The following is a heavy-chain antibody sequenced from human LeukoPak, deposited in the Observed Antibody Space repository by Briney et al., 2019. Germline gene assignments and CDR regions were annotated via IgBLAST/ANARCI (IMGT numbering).Heavy chain of an antibody. CDR1: GGSISSYY. J-gene: IGHJ3*02. Sequence: SETLSLTCTVSGGSISSYYWTWIRQPPGKGLEWIGYIYNSGSTNYNPSLNSRVTISVDTSKNQFSLKLSSVTAADTAVYYCARPRSSGWRDAFDIWGQGTVVTVSS. D-gene: IGHD6-19*01. CDR2: IYNSGST. V-gene: IGHV4-59*01. CDR3: ARPRSSGWRDAFDI.